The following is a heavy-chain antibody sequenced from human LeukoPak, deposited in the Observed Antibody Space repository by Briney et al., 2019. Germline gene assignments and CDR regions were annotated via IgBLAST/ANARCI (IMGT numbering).Heavy chain of an antibody. Sequence: PSETLSLTCAVYGGSFSGYYWSWIRQPPGKGLEWIGEINHSGSTNYNPSLKSRVTISVDTSKNQFSLKLSSVTAGDTAVYYCARDRENIVLVPGAKRKTWYFDYWGQGTLVTVSS. CDR3: ARDRENIVLVPGAKRKTWYFDY. D-gene: IGHD2-2*01. CDR2: INHSGST. J-gene: IGHJ4*02. CDR1: GGSFSGYY. V-gene: IGHV4-34*01.